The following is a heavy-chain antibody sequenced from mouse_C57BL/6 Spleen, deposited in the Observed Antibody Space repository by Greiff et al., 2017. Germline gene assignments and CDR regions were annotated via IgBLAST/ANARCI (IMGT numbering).Heavy chain of an antibody. D-gene: IGHD1-1*01. V-gene: IGHV1-69*01. CDR3: ARSGATVVDYYAMDY. CDR1: GYTFTSYW. CDR2: IDPSDSYT. Sequence: QVQLQQPGAELVMPGASVQLSCKASGYTFTSYWMHWVKQRPGQGLEWIGEIDPSDSYTNYNQKFKGKSTLTVDKSSSTAYMQLSSLASEDSAVYYCARSGATVVDYYAMDYWGQGTSVTVSS. J-gene: IGHJ4*01.